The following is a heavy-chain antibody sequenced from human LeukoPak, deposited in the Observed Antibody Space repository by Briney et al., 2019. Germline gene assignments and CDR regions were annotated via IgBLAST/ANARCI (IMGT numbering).Heavy chain of an antibody. Sequence: GESLTISCKGSGYSFTSYWIGWVRQMPGKGLEWMGIIYPGDSDTRYSPSFQGQVTISADKSISTAYLQWSSLKASDTAMYYCARTLVGYSYGTNFDYWGQGTLVTVSS. D-gene: IGHD5-18*01. V-gene: IGHV5-51*01. CDR3: ARTLVGYSYGTNFDY. CDR1: GYSFTSYW. J-gene: IGHJ4*02. CDR2: IYPGDSDT.